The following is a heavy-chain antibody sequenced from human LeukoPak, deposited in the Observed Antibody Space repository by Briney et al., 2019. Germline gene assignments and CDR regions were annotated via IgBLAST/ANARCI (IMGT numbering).Heavy chain of an antibody. CDR3: ARDFRSYDILTGYYSPTRRASGSVYYMDV. D-gene: IGHD3-9*01. Sequence: KPSETLSLTCTVSGGSISSSTYYWGWIRQPPGKGLGWIGSIFYSGRTYYNPSLKSRLTMSVNTSKNQFSLKLSSVTAADTAVYYCARDFRSYDILTGYYSPTRRASGSVYYMDVWGKGTTVIISS. CDR1: GGSISSSTYY. V-gene: IGHV4-39*07. CDR2: IFYSGRT. J-gene: IGHJ6*03.